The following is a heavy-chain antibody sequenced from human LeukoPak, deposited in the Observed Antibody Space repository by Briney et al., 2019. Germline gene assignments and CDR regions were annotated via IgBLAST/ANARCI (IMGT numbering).Heavy chain of an antibody. CDR1: GFTFNNYA. V-gene: IGHV3-23*01. D-gene: IGHD4-17*01. J-gene: IGHJ4*02. Sequence: GGSLRLSCAASGFTFNNYAMNWVRQAPGKGLEWVSSISGGGETTYYADSAKGRFTISRDNSQNTLYLQMNSLRAEDTAVYYCARDYADYVGYFFFDYWGQGILVTVSS. CDR3: ARDYADYVGYFFFDY. CDR2: ISGGGETT.